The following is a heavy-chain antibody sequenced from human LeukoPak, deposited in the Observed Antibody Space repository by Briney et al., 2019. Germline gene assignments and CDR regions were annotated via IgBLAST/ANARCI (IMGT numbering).Heavy chain of an antibody. V-gene: IGHV4-59*08. CDR1: GGSISSYY. D-gene: IGHD3-22*01. J-gene: IGHJ3*02. CDR3: ARQHLFYDSSGYYIDAFDI. CDR2: IYYSGST. Sequence: SETLSLTCTVSGGSISSYYWSWIRQPPGKGLEGIGYIYYSGSTNYNPSLKSRVTISVDTSKNQFSLKLSSVTAADTAVYYCARQHLFYDSSGYYIDAFDIWGQGTMVTVSS.